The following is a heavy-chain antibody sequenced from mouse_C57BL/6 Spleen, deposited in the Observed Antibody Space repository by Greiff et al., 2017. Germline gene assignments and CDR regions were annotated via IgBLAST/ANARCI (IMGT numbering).Heavy chain of an antibody. CDR2: INPSTGGT. CDR3: ASREDFHWYFDV. D-gene: IGHD3-1*01. J-gene: IGHJ1*03. V-gene: IGHV1-42*01. CDR1: GYSFTGYY. Sequence: EVQLQESGPELVKPGASVKISCKASGYSFTGYYMNWVKQSPEKSLEWIGEINPSTGGTTYNQKFKAKATLTVDKSSSTAYMQLKSLTSEDSAVYYCASREDFHWYFDVWGTGTTVTVSS.